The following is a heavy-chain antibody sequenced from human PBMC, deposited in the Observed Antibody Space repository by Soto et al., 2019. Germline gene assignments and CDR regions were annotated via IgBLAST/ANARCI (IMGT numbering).Heavy chain of an antibody. CDR1: GFTFSSLG. Sequence: QVQLVESGGGVVQPGRSLRLSCAASGFTFSSLGMHWVRQSPGKGLEWVAIVSNDGSSKYYADPVKGRITISRNNSKNPLDLQLNSLRAEDTAVYYCSNEIGDSSDYPLGYWGQGTLVTVSS. CDR3: SNEIGDSSDYPLGY. D-gene: IGHD3-22*01. V-gene: IGHV3-30*18. J-gene: IGHJ4*02. CDR2: VSNDGSSK.